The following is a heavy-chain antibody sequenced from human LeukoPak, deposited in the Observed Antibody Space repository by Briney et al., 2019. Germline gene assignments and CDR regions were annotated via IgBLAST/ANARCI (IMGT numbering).Heavy chain of an antibody. CDR1: GGSISSSSYY. J-gene: IGHJ5*02. CDR2: IYYSGST. CDR3: ARVRSLRISWYQSIRWFDP. V-gene: IGHV4-39*07. Sequence: SETLSLTCTVSGGSISSSSYYWGWIRQPPGKGLEWIGSIYYSGSTYYNPSLKSRVTISVDTSKNQFSLKLSSVTAADTAVYYCARVRSLRISWYQSIRWFDPWGQGTLVTVSS. D-gene: IGHD6-13*01.